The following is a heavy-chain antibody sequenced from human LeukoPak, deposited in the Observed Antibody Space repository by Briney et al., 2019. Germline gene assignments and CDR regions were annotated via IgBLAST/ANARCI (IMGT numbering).Heavy chain of an antibody. J-gene: IGHJ5*02. CDR1: GGSISSGGDY. V-gene: IGHV4-31*03. CDR2: IYFSGST. Sequence: PSETLSLTCTVSGGSISSGGDYWSWIRQHPGKGLEWNGYIYFSGSTYYNPSLKSRVTISVDTSKNQFSLKLSSVTAADTAVYYCARGTGYSSSWTTQGNWFDPWGQGTLVTVSS. D-gene: IGHD6-13*01. CDR3: ARGTGYSSSWTTQGNWFDP.